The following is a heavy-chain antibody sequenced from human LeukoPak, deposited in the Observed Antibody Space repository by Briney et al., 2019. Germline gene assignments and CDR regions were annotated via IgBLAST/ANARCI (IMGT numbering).Heavy chain of an antibody. CDR2: IKSDGNT. CDR3: ARAPSESGGYYPEYFRH. Sequence: PGGSLRLSCAASGFTFSSYWMHWVRQAPGKGLVWDSRIKSDGNTNYADSVKGRFTISRDNAKNTVSLQMNSLRAEDTGVYYCARAPSESGGYYPEYFRHWGQGTLVTVSS. J-gene: IGHJ1*01. V-gene: IGHV3-74*01. CDR1: GFTFSSYW. D-gene: IGHD3-22*01.